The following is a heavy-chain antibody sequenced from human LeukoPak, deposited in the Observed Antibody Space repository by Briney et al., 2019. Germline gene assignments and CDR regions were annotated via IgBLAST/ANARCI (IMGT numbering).Heavy chain of an antibody. CDR2: INHSGST. V-gene: IGHV4-34*01. Sequence: SETLSLTCAVYGGSFSGYYWSWIRQPPGKGLEWIGEINHSGSTNYNPSFKSRVTISVDTSKNQFSLKLSSVTAADTAVYYCARALRITMIVVVITDAFDIWGQGTMVTVSS. D-gene: IGHD3-22*01. J-gene: IGHJ3*02. CDR3: ARALRITMIVVVITDAFDI. CDR1: GGSFSGYY.